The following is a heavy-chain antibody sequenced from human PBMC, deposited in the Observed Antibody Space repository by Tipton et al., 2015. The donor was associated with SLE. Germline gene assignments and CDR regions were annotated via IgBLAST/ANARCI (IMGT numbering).Heavy chain of an antibody. CDR1: GLSFNTNW. J-gene: IGHJ4*02. CDR2: INSDGSTT. Sequence: SLRLSCAVSGLSFNTNWMAWVRQAPGKGLVWVSHINSDGSTTNYADSVKGRFTVSRDNAKDVLYLQMDSLRAEDTAVYYCASALSKGYWGQGTLVTVSS. V-gene: IGHV3-74*01. D-gene: IGHD5/OR15-5a*01. CDR3: ASALSKGY.